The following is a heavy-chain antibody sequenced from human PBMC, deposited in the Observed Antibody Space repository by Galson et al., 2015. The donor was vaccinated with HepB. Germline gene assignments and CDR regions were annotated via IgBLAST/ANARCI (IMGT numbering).Heavy chain of an antibody. CDR3: AKDTYYYGSGRIF. Sequence: SLRLSCAASGFTFSSYGMHWVRQAPGKGLEWVAFIRYDGSNKYYADSVKGRFTISRDNSKNTLYLQMNSLRAEDTAVYYCAKDTYYYGSGRIFWGQGTLVTVSS. CDR2: IRYDGSNK. D-gene: IGHD3-10*01. CDR1: GFTFSSYG. V-gene: IGHV3-30*02. J-gene: IGHJ4*02.